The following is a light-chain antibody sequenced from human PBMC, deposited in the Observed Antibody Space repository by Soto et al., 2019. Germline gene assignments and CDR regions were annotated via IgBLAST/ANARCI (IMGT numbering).Light chain of an antibody. V-gene: IGLV1-40*01. CDR1: NSNIGAGYA. J-gene: IGLJ2*01. Sequence: QSVLTQPPSVTGAPGQRVTISCTGSNSNIGAGYAVHWYQQFPGRVPKLLIYGDTNRPSGVPDRFSGSKSDTSASLAITGLQAEDEADYYCQSYDSSLPGLLFGVGTKLTVL. CDR3: QSYDSSLPGLL. CDR2: GDT.